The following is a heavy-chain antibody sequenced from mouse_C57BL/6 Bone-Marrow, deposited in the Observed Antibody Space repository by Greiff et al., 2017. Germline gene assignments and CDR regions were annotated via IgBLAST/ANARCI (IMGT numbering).Heavy chain of an antibody. Sequence: EVHLVESGGGLVKPGGSLKLSCAASGFTFSSYAMSWVRQTPEKRLEWVATISDGGSYTYYPDNVKGRFTISRDNAKNNLYLQMSHLKSEDTAMYYCARDPWFAYWGQGTLFTVSA. CDR1: GFTFSSYA. CDR3: ARDPWFAY. CDR2: ISDGGSYT. V-gene: IGHV5-4*01. J-gene: IGHJ3*01.